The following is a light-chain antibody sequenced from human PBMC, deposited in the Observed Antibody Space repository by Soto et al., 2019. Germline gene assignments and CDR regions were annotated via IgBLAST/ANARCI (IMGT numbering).Light chain of an antibody. V-gene: IGLV2-14*01. CDR3: SSYTTSSTYV. CDR1: SSDVGGYNY. Sequence: QSALTQPASVSGSPGQSITISCTGTSSDVGGYNYVSWYQQHPGKAPKLLICDVSNRPSGVSNRFSGSKSGNTASLTISGLQAEDEADYYCSSYTTSSTYVFATGTKLTV. CDR2: DVS. J-gene: IGLJ1*01.